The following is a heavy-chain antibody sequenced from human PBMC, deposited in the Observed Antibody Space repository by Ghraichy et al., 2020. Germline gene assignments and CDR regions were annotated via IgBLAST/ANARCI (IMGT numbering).Heavy chain of an antibody. CDR1: GYSFTNYA. CDR3: ARDGGRLTVFGVAYYFDA. D-gene: IGHD3-3*01. J-gene: IGHJ5*02. Sequence: ASVKVSCKTSGYSFTNYAIHWVRQAPGQRLEWMGWINPASGDTGFSQRLQGRIIISRDTSATTVYMELRSLRSEDTAVYYCARDGGRLTVFGVAYYFDAWGQGTLATVSS. V-gene: IGHV1-3*01. CDR2: INPASGDT.